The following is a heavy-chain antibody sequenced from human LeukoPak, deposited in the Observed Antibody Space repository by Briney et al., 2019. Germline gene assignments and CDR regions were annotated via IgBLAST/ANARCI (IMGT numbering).Heavy chain of an antibody. Sequence: PGGSLRLSCAASGFTFSSYAMHWVRQAPGKGLEWVAVISYDGSNKYYADSVKGRFTISRDNSKNTLYLQMNSLRAEDTAVYYCAKDAQRGFDYSTSLDYWGQGTLVTVSS. J-gene: IGHJ4*02. CDR2: ISYDGSNK. V-gene: IGHV3-30*04. CDR3: AKDAQRGFDYSTSLDY. D-gene: IGHD4-11*01. CDR1: GFTFSSYA.